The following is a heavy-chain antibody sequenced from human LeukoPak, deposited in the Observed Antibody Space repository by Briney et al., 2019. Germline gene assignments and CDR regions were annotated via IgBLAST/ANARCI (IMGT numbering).Heavy chain of an antibody. CDR2: ISGSGDST. V-gene: IGHV3-23*01. Sequence: GGSLRLSCVASGFTFSSYAMSWVRQAPGKGLEWVSAISGSGDSTYYADSVKGRFTISRDNSKNTLYLQMNSLRAEDTAVYYCAKDSYSSGWYQYDYWGQGTLVTVPS. CDR3: AKDSYSSGWYQYDY. J-gene: IGHJ4*02. D-gene: IGHD6-19*01. CDR1: GFTFSSYA.